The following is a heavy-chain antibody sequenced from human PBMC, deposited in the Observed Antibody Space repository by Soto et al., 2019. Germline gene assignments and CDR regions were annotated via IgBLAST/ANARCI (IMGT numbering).Heavy chain of an antibody. CDR1: GFTVSSNY. Sequence: EVQLVETGGGLIQPGGSLRLSCAASGFTVSSNYMSWVRQAPGKGLEWVSVIYSGGSTYYADSVKGRFTISRDNSTNTLYLQMNSLRAEDTAVYYCARDRGVSPPINYYYGMDVWGQGTTVTVSS. J-gene: IGHJ6*02. CDR3: ARDRGVSPPINYYYGMDV. D-gene: IGHD2-8*02. V-gene: IGHV3-53*02. CDR2: IYSGGST.